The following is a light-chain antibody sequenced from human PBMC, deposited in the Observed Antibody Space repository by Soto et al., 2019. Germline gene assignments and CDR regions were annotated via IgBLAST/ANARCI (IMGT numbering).Light chain of an antibody. Sequence: ALPMTQSPSSLSASVGDRVTITCRASQDIRNDLGWYQQKPGKAPKLLIYAASSLQSGVPSRFSAGGSCAEFTLTISSLQPEDFAAYYCLQEYSYPFTFGAGTKVDIK. CDR1: QDIRND. V-gene: IGKV1-6*01. CDR2: AAS. CDR3: LQEYSYPFT. J-gene: IGKJ3*01.